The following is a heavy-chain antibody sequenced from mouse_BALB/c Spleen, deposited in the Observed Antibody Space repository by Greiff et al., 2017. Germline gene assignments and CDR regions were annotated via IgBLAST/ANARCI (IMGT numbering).Heavy chain of an antibody. Sequence: EVKLMESGGGLVQPGGSRKLSCAASGFTFSSFGMHWVRQAPENGLEWVAYISSGSSTIYYADTVKGRFTISRDNPKNTLFLQMTSLRSEDTAMYYCAKGGNYYGSSYGYFDVWGAGTTVTVSS. CDR2: ISSGSSTI. CDR3: AKGGNYYGSSYGYFDV. V-gene: IGHV5-17*02. D-gene: IGHD1-1*01. J-gene: IGHJ1*01. CDR1: GFTFSSFG.